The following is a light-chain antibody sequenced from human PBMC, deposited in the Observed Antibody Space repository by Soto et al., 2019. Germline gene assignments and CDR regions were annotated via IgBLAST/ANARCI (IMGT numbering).Light chain of an antibody. CDR3: CSYAGSSTVV. CDR2: EVS. CDR1: SSDVGSYNL. V-gene: IGLV2-23*02. J-gene: IGLJ2*01. Sequence: QSVLTQPASVSGSPGQSITISCTGTSSDVGSYNLVSWYQQHPGKAPKVKIYEVSKRPSGVSNRFSGSKSGNTASLTISGLQAEDEADYYCCSYAGSSTVVFGGGTKVTVL.